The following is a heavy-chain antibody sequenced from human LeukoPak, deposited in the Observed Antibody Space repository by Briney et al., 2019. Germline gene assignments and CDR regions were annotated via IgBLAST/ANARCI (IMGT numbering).Heavy chain of an antibody. CDR1: GFTFSSYS. Sequence: GGSLRLSCAASGFTFSSYSMNWVRQAPGKGLEWVSYISSSSSTIYYADSVKGRFTISRDNAKNSLYLQINNLRLEDTALYYCAKTRYGSGLYYYYGLDFWGQGTTVTVSS. CDR2: ISSSSSTI. D-gene: IGHD3-10*01. CDR3: AKTRYGSGLYYYYGLDF. J-gene: IGHJ6*02. V-gene: IGHV3-48*04.